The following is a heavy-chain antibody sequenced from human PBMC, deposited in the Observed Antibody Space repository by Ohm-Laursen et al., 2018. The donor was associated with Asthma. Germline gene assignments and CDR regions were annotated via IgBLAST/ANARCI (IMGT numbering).Heavy chain of an antibody. V-gene: IGHV1-3*01. D-gene: IGHD4-17*01. CDR1: GYKFTTND. J-gene: IGHJ4*02. Sequence: ASVKVSCKSSGYKFTTNDIHWVRQAPGQRLEWMGWINAGNGNTKYSQKFQGRVTITRDTSASTAYMELSSLRSEDTAVYYCARDYGDYVGYFDYWGQGTLVTVSS. CDR3: ARDYGDYVGYFDY. CDR2: INAGNGNT.